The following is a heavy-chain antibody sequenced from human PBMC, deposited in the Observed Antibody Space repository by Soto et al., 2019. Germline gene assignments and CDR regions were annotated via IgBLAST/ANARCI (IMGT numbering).Heavy chain of an antibody. J-gene: IGHJ4*02. CDR1: GGSFTNNY. CDR3: ARDTMKGLYQLFDH. D-gene: IGHD2-2*01. CDR2: INHSGRT. Sequence: SETLSLTCAVYGGSFTNNYWSWLRQSPGKGLEWIGEINHSGRTAYNPSLKSRVTMSVDSSKSQFSLRLSSVTAADTAVYYCARDTMKGLYQLFDHWGQGMLVTVSS. V-gene: IGHV4-34*01.